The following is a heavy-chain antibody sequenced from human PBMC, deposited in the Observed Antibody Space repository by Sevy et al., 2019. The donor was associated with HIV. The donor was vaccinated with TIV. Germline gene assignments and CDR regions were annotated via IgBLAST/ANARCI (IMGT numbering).Heavy chain of an antibody. CDR3: AGEKGSGRGDS. D-gene: IGHD3-10*01. V-gene: IGHV4-59*11. J-gene: IGHJ5*01. Sequence: SETLSLTCTVSGGSITSLYWNWIRQPPGKGLEWIANIYYNGHINYNPSLKSRFTLSLDTSKNQVSLKLSTVTAADTAVYYCAGEKGSGRGDSWGQGTLVTVSS. CDR1: GGSITSLY. CDR2: IYYNGHI.